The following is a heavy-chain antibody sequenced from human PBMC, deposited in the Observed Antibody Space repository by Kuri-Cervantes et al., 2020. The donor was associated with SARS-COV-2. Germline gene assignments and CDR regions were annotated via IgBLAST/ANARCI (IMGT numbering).Heavy chain of an antibody. Sequence: GGSLRLSCEVSGFLFSASAIHWVRQASGKGLEWVGRVRGKANNYATAYAASVRGRFTISRDDSKNMAYLQMNSLKTEDTAVYYCARRLVNWGGAFDIWGQGTMVTVSS. CDR2: VRGKANNYAT. D-gene: IGHD7-27*01. V-gene: IGHV3-73*01. J-gene: IGHJ3*02. CDR3: ARRLVNWGGAFDI. CDR1: GFLFSASA.